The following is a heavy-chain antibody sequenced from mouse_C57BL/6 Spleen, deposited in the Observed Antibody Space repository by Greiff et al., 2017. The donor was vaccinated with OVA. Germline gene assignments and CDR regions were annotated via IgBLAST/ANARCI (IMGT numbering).Heavy chain of an antibody. CDR1: GYSFTGYY. V-gene: IGHV1-42*01. CDR3: ARRYYSNPWFAY. J-gene: IGHJ3*01. D-gene: IGHD2-5*01. CDR2: INPSTGGT. Sequence: EVQGVESGPELVKPGASVKISCKASGYSFTGYYMNWVKQSPEKSLEWIGEINPSTGGTTSNQKFKAKATLPVDKSSSTAYLQLKSLTSEDSAVYYCARRYYSNPWFAYWGQGTLVTVSA.